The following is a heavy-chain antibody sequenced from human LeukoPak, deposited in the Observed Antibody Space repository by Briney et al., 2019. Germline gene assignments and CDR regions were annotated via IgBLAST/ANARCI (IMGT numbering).Heavy chain of an antibody. D-gene: IGHD2-2*01. Sequence: GGSLRLSCAASGFTFSSYGMHWVRQAPGKGLEWVTFIRYDGSNEYYADSVKGRFTISRDNSKNTLYLQMNSLRAEGTAVYYCATQPKDIVGIPAAMDYWGQGTLVTVSS. V-gene: IGHV3-30*02. CDR1: GFTFSSYG. J-gene: IGHJ4*02. CDR3: ATQPKDIVGIPAAMDY. CDR2: IRYDGSNE.